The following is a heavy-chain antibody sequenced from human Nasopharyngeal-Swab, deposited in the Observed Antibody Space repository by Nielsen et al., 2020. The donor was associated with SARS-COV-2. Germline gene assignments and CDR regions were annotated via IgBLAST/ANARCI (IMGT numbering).Heavy chain of an antibody. Sequence: WIRQPPGKGLEWIGYIYYSGSTYYNPSLKSRVTISVDTSKNQFSLKLSSVTAADTAVYYCARYSLWLPVNWFDSWGQGTLVTVSS. CDR2: IYYSGST. D-gene: IGHD5-18*01. J-gene: IGHJ5*01. CDR3: ARYSLWLPVNWFDS. V-gene: IGHV4-30-4*01.